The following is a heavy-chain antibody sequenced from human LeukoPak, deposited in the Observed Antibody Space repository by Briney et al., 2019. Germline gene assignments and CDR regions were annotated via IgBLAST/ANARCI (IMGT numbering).Heavy chain of an antibody. CDR1: GDSISGAGYS. D-gene: IGHD3-22*01. V-gene: IGHV4-30-2*01. Sequence: SETLSLTCAVSGDSISGAGYSWSWIRQPPGKGLEWLGFFFHGGAAYYNPSLQSRVTISIDKSKNHVSLQLRSVTAADTAVYYCARGYDSSGYNYFYFDYWGQGTLVTVSS. CDR2: FFHGGAA. CDR3: ARGYDSSGYNYFYFDY. J-gene: IGHJ4*02.